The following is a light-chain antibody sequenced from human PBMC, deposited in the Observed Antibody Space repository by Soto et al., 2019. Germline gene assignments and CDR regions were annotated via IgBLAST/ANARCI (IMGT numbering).Light chain of an antibody. CDR2: WAS. CDR3: QQYYTSVST. J-gene: IGKJ4*01. Sequence: DIVMTQSPDSLAVSLGARATINCKSSRSVLYSSNNKNYLAWYQQKPGQPPKLLISWASTRESGVPDRVSGSGSGTDFTLTISSLQAEDVAVYYCQQYYTSVSTFGGGTRVEIK. CDR1: RSVLYSSNNKNY. V-gene: IGKV4-1*01.